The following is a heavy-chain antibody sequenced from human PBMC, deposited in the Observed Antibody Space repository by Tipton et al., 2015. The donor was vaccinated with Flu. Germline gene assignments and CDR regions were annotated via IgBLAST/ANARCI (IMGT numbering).Heavy chain of an antibody. CDR3: ARLRENY. J-gene: IGHJ4*02. Sequence: SLRFSCAASGFSFSNHWMNWVRQAPGKGLEWVANIKQDGSGSYYVDSVKGRFTISRDNAKNSMYLQMNSLRAEDTAVYYCARLRENYWGQGTLVTVSS. V-gene: IGHV3-7*03. D-gene: IGHD4/OR15-4a*01. CDR2: IKQDGSGS. CDR1: GFSFSNHW.